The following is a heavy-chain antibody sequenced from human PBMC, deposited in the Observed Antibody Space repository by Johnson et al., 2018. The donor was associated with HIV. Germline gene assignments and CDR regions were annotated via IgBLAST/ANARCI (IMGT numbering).Heavy chain of an antibody. CDR2: IYSGGNT. CDR1: GFTVSSNY. V-gene: IGHV3-66*01. CDR3: ARSQVAATSEGAFDI. Sequence: VQLVESGGGLVQPGGSLRLSCAASGFTVSSNYMSWVRQAPGKGLEWVSVIYSGGNTYYADSVKGRFTISRDNSKNTLYLQMNSLRAEDTAVYYCARSQVAATSEGAFDIWGQGTMVTVSS. J-gene: IGHJ3*02. D-gene: IGHD2-15*01.